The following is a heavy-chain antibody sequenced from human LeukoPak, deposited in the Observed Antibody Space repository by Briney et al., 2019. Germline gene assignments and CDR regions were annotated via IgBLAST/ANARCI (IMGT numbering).Heavy chain of an antibody. V-gene: IGHV4-4*07. J-gene: IGHJ4*02. CDR3: ARGSVWFGELQYYFDY. CDR2: IYTSGST. D-gene: IGHD3-10*01. CDR1: GGSISSYY. Sequence: SETLSLTCTVSGGSISSYYWSWIRQPAGKGLEWIGRIYTSGSTNYNPSLKSRVTMSVDTSKNQFSLKLSSVSAADTAVYYCARGSVWFGELQYYFDYWGQGTLVTVSS.